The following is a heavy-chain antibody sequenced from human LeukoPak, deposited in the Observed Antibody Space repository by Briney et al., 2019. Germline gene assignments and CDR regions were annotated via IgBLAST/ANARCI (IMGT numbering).Heavy chain of an antibody. J-gene: IGHJ4*02. V-gene: IGHV3-23*01. CDR2: ISGSGGST. CDR1: GLTFSSHW. Sequence: GGSLRLSCAASGLTFSSHWMHWVRQAPGKGLEWVSAISGSGGSTYYADSVKGRFTISRDNSKNTLYLQMNSLRAEDTAVYYCAKDGPVLRYFDWLSTTFDYWGQGTLVTVSS. D-gene: IGHD3-9*01. CDR3: AKDGPVLRYFDWLSTTFDY.